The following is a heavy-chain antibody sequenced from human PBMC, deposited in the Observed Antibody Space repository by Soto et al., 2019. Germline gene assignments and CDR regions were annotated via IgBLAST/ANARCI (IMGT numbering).Heavy chain of an antibody. V-gene: IGHV2-5*02. D-gene: IGHD6-13*01. CDR3: AHSRAYLAAAGFLRYIDY. Sequence: SGPTLVNPTQTLTLTCTFSGFSLSTSGVGVGWIRQPPGKALEWLALIYWDDDKRYSPSLKSRLTITKDTSKNQVVLTMTNMDPVDTATYYCAHSRAYLAAAGFLRYIDYWGQGTLVTVSS. CDR2: IYWDDDK. J-gene: IGHJ4*02. CDR1: GFSLSTSGVG.